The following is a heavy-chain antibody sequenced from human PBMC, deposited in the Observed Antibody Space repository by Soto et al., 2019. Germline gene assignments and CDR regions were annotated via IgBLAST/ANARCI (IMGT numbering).Heavy chain of an antibody. CDR2: ISYDGINK. V-gene: IGHV3-30-3*01. CDR3: AREADTAMVQVLDY. Sequence: GGSLRLSCAACGFTFSSYSIHWVRQAPCKGLEWVAVISYDGINKYYADSVKGRFTISRDNSKNTLYLQMNSLRAEDTAVYYCAREADTAMVQVLDYWGQGTLVTVSS. D-gene: IGHD5-18*01. CDR1: GFTFSSYS. J-gene: IGHJ4*02.